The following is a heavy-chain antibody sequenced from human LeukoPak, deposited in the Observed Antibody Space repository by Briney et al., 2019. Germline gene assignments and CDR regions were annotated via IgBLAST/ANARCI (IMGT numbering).Heavy chain of an antibody. Sequence: GGPLRLSCAASGFTFSSYWMSWVRQAPGKGLEWVANIKQDGSEKYYVDSVKGRFTISRDNAKNSLYLQMNSLRAEDTAVYYCATDVVVIPGRGPNDYWGQGTLVTVSS. CDR1: GFTFSSYW. D-gene: IGHD2-2*01. CDR2: IKQDGSEK. J-gene: IGHJ4*02. V-gene: IGHV3-7*03. CDR3: ATDVVVIPGRGPNDY.